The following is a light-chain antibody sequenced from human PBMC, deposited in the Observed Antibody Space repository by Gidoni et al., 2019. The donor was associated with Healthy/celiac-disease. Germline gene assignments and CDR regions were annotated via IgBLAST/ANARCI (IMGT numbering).Light chain of an antibody. J-gene: IGKJ1*01. CDR3: QQYYSYPQT. Sequence: AIRMTQSPSSFSASTGDRVTITCRASQGIRSYLAWYQQKPGKAPKLLIYAASTLQSGVPSRFSGSGSVTDFTLTISCLQSEDFATYDCQQYYSYPQTFGQGTKVEIK. V-gene: IGKV1-8*01. CDR1: QGIRSY. CDR2: AAS.